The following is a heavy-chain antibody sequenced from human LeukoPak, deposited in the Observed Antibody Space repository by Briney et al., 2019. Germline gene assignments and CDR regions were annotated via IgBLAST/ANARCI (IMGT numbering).Heavy chain of an antibody. J-gene: IGHJ6*03. CDR3: AKSSGSYFSYYYYYYMDV. Sequence: GRSLRLSCAASGFTFDDYAMHWVRQAPGKGLEWASGISWNSGSIGYADSVKGRFTISRDNAKNSLYLQMNSLRAEDTALYYCAKSSGSYFSYYYYYYMDVWGKGTTVTVSS. CDR1: GFTFDDYA. V-gene: IGHV3-9*01. CDR2: ISWNSGSI. D-gene: IGHD1-26*01.